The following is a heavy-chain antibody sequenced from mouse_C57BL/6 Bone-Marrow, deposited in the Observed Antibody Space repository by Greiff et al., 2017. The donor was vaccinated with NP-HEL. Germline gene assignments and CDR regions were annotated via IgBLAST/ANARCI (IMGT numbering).Heavy chain of an antibody. CDR2: INPSSGYT. J-gene: IGHJ3*01. Sequence: QVQLQQSGAELARPGASVKMSCKASGYTFTSYTMHWVKQRPGQGLEWIGYINPSSGYTKYNQKFKDKATLTADKSSSTAYMPLSSLTSEDSAVYYCTIYYDYDAWCAYWCQGTLVTVSA. CDR1: GYTFTSYT. CDR3: TIYYDYDAWCAY. V-gene: IGHV1-4*01. D-gene: IGHD2-4*01.